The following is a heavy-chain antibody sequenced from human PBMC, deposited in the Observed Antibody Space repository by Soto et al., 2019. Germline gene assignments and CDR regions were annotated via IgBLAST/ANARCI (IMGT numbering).Heavy chain of an antibody. Sequence: SETLSLTCTVSGGSISSYYWSWIRQPPGKGLEWIGYIYYSGSTNYNPSLKSRVTISVDTSKNQFSLKLSSVTAADTAVYYCARVPCISTSCCARWYFDYWGQGTLVTVSS. V-gene: IGHV4-59*01. J-gene: IGHJ4*02. CDR2: IYYSGST. CDR3: ARVPCISTSCCARWYFDY. D-gene: IGHD2-2*01. CDR1: GGSISSYY.